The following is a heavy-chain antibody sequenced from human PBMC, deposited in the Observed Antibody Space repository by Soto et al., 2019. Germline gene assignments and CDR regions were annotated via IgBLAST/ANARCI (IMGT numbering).Heavy chain of an antibody. J-gene: IGHJ4*02. D-gene: IGHD3-10*01. Sequence: SETLSLTCAVYGGSFSGYYWSWIRQPPGKGLEWIGEINHSGSTNYNPSLKSRVTISVDTSKNQFSLKLSSVTAADTAVYYCARGRPREGSGSYYVDYWGQGTLVTVSS. CDR1: GGSFSGYY. CDR3: ARGRPREGSGSYYVDY. V-gene: IGHV4-34*01. CDR2: INHSGST.